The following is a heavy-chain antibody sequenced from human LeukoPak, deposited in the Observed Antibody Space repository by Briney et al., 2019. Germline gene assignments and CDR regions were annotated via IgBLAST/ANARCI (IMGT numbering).Heavy chain of an antibody. D-gene: IGHD1-26*01. CDR1: GFTVSRDY. CDR2: ITASGTAM. J-gene: IGHJ4*02. CDR3: ASSGSYRFDY. Sequence: GGSLRLSCAASGFTVSRDYMSWVRQAPGKGLEWVSHITASGTAMFYADSVKGRFTISRDNAKNSLYLQMNSLRDEDTAVYYCASSGSYRFDYWGQGTLVTVSS. V-gene: IGHV3-48*02.